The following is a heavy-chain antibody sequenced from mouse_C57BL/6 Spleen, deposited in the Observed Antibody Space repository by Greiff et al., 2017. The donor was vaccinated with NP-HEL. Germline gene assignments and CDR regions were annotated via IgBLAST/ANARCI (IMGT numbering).Heavy chain of an antibody. CDR3: AREVDSSGY. J-gene: IGHJ2*01. D-gene: IGHD3-2*02. Sequence: LVESGPELVKPGASVKISCKASGYAFSSSWMNWVKQRPGKGLEWIGRIYPGDGDTNYNGKFKGKATLTADKSSSTAYMQLSSLTSEDSAVYFCAREVDSSGYWGQGTTLTVSS. CDR1: GYAFSSSW. V-gene: IGHV1-82*01. CDR2: IYPGDGDT.